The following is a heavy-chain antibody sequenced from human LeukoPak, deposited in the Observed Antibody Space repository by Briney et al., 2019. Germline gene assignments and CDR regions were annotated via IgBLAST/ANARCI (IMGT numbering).Heavy chain of an antibody. D-gene: IGHD3-16*01. CDR2: IYYSGST. J-gene: IGHJ5*02. V-gene: IGHV4-59*08. CDR3: AGGLNWFDP. CDR1: GGSLSNYY. Sequence: SETLSLTCTVSGGSLSNYYWSWIRQPPGKGLEWIGYIYYSGSTNYNPSLKSRVTISVDTSKNQFSLKPSSVTAADTAVYYCAGGLNWFDPWGQGTLVTVSS.